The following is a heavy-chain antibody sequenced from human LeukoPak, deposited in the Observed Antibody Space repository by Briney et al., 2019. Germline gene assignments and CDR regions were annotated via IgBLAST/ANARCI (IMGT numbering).Heavy chain of an antibody. CDR3: ARGGSYLSAFDI. Sequence: LTCTVSGYFISSGFYWGWIRQPPGKGLEWVSYISSSGTTVYYADSVKGRFTISRDNAKNSLYLQINSLRAEDTAVYYCARGGSYLSAFDIWGQGTMVTVSS. D-gene: IGHD1-26*01. CDR1: GYFISSGFY. V-gene: IGHV3-11*01. CDR2: ISSSGTTV. J-gene: IGHJ3*02.